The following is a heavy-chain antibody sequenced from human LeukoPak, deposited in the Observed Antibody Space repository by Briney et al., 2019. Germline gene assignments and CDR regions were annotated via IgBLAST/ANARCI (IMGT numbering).Heavy chain of an antibody. CDR2: IYYSGST. D-gene: IGHD3-10*01. CDR3: ARDTARFGPRYMDV. CDR1: GASISGSGYY. Sequence: PSETLSLTCAVSGASISGSGYYWGWIRQPPGKGLEWIGSIYYSGSTYYNPSLKSRVTISVDTSKNQFSLKLSSVTAADTAVYYCARDTARFGPRYMDVWGKGTTVTISS. J-gene: IGHJ6*03. V-gene: IGHV4-39*07.